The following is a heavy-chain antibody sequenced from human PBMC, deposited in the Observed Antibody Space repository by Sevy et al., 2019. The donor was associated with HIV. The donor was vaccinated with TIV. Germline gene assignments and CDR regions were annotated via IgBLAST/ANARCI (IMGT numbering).Heavy chain of an antibody. CDR3: ATNRVPYYYDSSGYTKPVSFDP. D-gene: IGHD3-22*01. V-gene: IGHV1-24*01. J-gene: IGHJ5*02. Sequence: ASVKVSCKVSGYTLTELSMHWVRQAPGKGLEWMGGFDPEDGETIYGQKFQGGVTMTEDTSTDTAYMELSSLRSEDTAVYYCATNRVPYYYDSSGYTKPVSFDPWGQRTLVTVSS. CDR1: GYTLTELS. CDR2: FDPEDGET.